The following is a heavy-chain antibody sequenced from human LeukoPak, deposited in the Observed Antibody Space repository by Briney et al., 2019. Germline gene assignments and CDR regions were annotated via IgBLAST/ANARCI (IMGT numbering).Heavy chain of an antibody. J-gene: IGHJ4*02. D-gene: IGHD3-22*01. CDR1: GYTFTSYG. V-gene: IGHV1-18*01. Sequence: GASVKVSCKASGYTFTSYGISWVRQAPGQGLEWMGWISAYNGNTNCAQKLQGRVTMTTGTSTSTAYMELRSLRSDDTAVYYCAKTYYYDSSGYYYFDYWGQGTLVTVSS. CDR2: ISAYNGNT. CDR3: AKTYYYDSSGYYYFDY.